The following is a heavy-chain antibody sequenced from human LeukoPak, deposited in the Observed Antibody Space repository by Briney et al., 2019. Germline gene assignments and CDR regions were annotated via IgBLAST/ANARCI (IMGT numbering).Heavy chain of an antibody. CDR3: AKRRGLELLYYYYMDV. D-gene: IGHD1-7*01. CDR1: GFMFDQYT. V-gene: IGHV3-43*01. Sequence: PGGSLRLSCAASGFMFDQYTIHWVRQAPGKGLEWVSLISWDGGSTYYADSVKGRFTISRDNSKNSLYLQMNSLRTEDTAVYYCAKRRGLELLYYYYMDVWGKGTTVTVSS. CDR2: ISWDGGST. J-gene: IGHJ6*03.